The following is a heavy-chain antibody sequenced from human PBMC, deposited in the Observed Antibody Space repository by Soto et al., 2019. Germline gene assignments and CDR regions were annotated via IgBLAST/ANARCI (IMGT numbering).Heavy chain of an antibody. CDR2: ISYNGRTE. Sequence: QVQLLESGGGVVQPGGSLTLSCKVSGFTFRSYGMHWVRQAPGKGLEWVAVISYNGRTEDLADAVKGRFTISRDDSKDTLYLHMNSLRVEDTAVYCCAKQPWDHYDSSGYDNWGPGTVVIVSS. J-gene: IGHJ4*02. CDR1: GFTFRSYG. CDR3: AKQPWDHYDSSGYDN. V-gene: IGHV3-30*18. D-gene: IGHD3-22*01.